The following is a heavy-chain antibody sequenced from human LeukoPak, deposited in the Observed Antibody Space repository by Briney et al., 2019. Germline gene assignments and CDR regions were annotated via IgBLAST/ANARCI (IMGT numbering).Heavy chain of an antibody. CDR3: ARAGGSESFDI. CDR2: IYYDGYNR. V-gene: IGHV3-33*01. Sequence: GGSLRLSCAASGFTFSIDGLHWVRQAPAKGLEWVAVIYYDGYNRYYGDSVKGRFTISRDNSKNMMYLQMDSLSPEDTAVYYCARAGGSESFDIWGPGTMVTVSS. J-gene: IGHJ3*02. CDR1: GFTFSIDG. D-gene: IGHD3-10*01.